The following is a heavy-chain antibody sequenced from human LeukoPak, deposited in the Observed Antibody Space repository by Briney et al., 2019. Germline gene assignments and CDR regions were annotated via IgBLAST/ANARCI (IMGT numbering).Heavy chain of an antibody. V-gene: IGHV4-39*01. CDR1: GGSISSSSYY. D-gene: IGHD7-27*01. Sequence: PSETLSHTCTVSGGSISSSSYYWGWIRQPPGKGLERIGSIYYSGSTYYNPSLKSRVTISVDTSKNQFSLKLSSVTAADTAVYYCARHREGQLGVPDAFDIWGQGTMVTVSS. CDR2: IYYSGST. J-gene: IGHJ3*02. CDR3: ARHREGQLGVPDAFDI.